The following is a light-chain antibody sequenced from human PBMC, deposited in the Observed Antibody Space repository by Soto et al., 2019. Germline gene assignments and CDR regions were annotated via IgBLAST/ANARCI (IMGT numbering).Light chain of an antibody. J-gene: IGLJ2*01. CDR2: SNY. CDR1: SSNIGSNT. CDR3: ASGDDSLNGQVV. Sequence: QSVLTQPPSASGTPGQRVTISWSGTSSNIGSNTVSWYQQVPGTAPKPLIYSNYQRPSGVPGRFSGSKSGTSASLAISGLQYEDEAAYYCASGDDSLNGQVVFGGGTKLTVL. V-gene: IGLV1-44*01.